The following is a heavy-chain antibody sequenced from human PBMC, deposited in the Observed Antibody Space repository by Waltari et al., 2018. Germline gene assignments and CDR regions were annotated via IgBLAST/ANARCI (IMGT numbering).Heavy chain of an antibody. CDR2: RNSAGSTT. D-gene: IGHD6-19*01. V-gene: IGHV3-74*01. CDR3: ARGLAVAPGIDY. Sequence: EVQLVESGGGLVQPGGSLRLSCAASGFTFSTSWMHWVRQTPGKGLVWVSRRNSAGSTTDPADSVNGRFTISRDNAKNTLYLQMNSLRVEDTAVYFCARGLAVAPGIDYWGQGTLVTVSS. J-gene: IGHJ4*02. CDR1: GFTFSTSW.